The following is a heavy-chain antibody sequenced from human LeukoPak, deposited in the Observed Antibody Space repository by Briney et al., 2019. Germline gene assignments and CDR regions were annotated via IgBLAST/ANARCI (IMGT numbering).Heavy chain of an antibody. CDR2: ISSSGDTI. J-gene: IGHJ4*02. CDR1: GESFSGYY. V-gene: IGHV3-11*04. Sequence: LSLTCAVYGESFSGYYWSWIRQAPGKGLEWISYISSSGDTIFYADSVKGRFTISRDNAKNSLYLQMNSLRADDTAVYYCARDPYGDYVNYQLAGDLFDYWGQGTLVTVSS. CDR3: ARDPYGDYVNYQLAGDLFDY. D-gene: IGHD4-17*01.